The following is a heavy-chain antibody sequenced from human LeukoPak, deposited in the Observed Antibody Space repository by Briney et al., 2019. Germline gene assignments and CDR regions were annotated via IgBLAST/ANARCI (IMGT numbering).Heavy chain of an antibody. CDR3: AGDPTTTYYFDY. J-gene: IGHJ4*02. CDR1: GGSFSGYY. Sequence: SETLSLTCAVYGGSFSGYYWSWIRQPPGKGLEWIGYIYYSGSTNYNPSLKSRVTISVDTSKNQFFLKLSSVTAADTAVYYCAGDPTTTYYFDYWGQGTLITVSS. D-gene: IGHD1-7*01. V-gene: IGHV4-59*01. CDR2: IYYSGST.